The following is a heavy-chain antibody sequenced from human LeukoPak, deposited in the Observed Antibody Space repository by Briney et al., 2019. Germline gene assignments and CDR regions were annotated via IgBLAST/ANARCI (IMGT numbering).Heavy chain of an antibody. D-gene: IGHD3-10*01. Sequence: PGGSLRLSCAASGFTFSSYAMSWVRQAPGKGLEWVSAISGSGGGTYYADSVKGRFTISRDNSKNTLYLQMNSLRAEDTAVYYCAKGKASTMVRGPRYFDYWGQGTLVTVSS. J-gene: IGHJ4*02. CDR3: AKGKASTMVRGPRYFDY. V-gene: IGHV3-23*01. CDR1: GFTFSSYA. CDR2: ISGSGGGT.